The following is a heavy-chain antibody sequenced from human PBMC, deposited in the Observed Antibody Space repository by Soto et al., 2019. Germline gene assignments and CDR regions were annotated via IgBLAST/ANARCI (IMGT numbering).Heavy chain of an antibody. Sequence: QVQLVQSGAEEKKPGASVKVSCKASGYTFTSYAMHWVRQAPGQRLEWMGWINAGNGNTKYSQKFQGRVTITRDTSASIAYMELSSLRSEDTAVYCCARSIVVVTALDYWGQGTLVTVSS. V-gene: IGHV1-3*05. D-gene: IGHD2-21*02. CDR1: GYTFTSYA. CDR3: ARSIVVVTALDY. J-gene: IGHJ4*02. CDR2: INAGNGNT.